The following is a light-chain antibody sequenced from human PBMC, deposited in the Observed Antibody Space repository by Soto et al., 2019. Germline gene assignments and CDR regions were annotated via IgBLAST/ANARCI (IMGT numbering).Light chain of an antibody. CDR3: QQYDNFPALT. J-gene: IGKJ4*01. V-gene: IGKV1-33*01. CDR2: DAS. Sequence: DIQMTQSPSSLSASVGDRVTITCQASQDISNYLNWYQQKPGKAPKLLIYDASSLETGVPSRFSGSGSGTDFTFTISSLQAEDIATYYCQQYDNFPALTFGGGTKVEIK. CDR1: QDISNY.